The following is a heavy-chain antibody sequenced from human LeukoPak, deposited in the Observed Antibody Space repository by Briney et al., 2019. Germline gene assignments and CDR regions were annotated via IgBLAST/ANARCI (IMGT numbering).Heavy chain of an antibody. Sequence: GGSLRLSCAASGFTVSSNYMSWVRQAPGKGVEWVSVIYSGGSTYYADSVKGRFTISRDNSKNTLYLQMNSLRAEDTAVYYCAKGARHYDFYAVGDFDIWGQGTMVTVSS. CDR2: IYSGGST. J-gene: IGHJ3*02. CDR3: AKGARHYDFYAVGDFDI. CDR1: GFTVSSNY. V-gene: IGHV3-53*01. D-gene: IGHD3-3*01.